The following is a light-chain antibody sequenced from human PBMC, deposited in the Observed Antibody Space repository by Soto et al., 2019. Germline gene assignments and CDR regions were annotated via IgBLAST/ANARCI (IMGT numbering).Light chain of an antibody. Sequence: DIQMTQSPSTLSASVGDRVTITCRASQSILSWLAWYQHKPGKAPKLLIYDASSLESGVPSRFSGSRSGTEFTLTISSLRPDDIATYYCQQYDTYWTFGQGTKVEI. CDR3: QQYDTYWT. CDR2: DAS. J-gene: IGKJ1*01. V-gene: IGKV1-5*01. CDR1: QSILSW.